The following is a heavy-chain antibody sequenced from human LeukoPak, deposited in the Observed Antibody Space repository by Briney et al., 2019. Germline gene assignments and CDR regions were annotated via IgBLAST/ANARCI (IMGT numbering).Heavy chain of an antibody. CDR1: GYTFTGYY. J-gene: IGHJ6*03. Sequence: ASVKVSCKASGYTFTGYYMHWVRQAPGQRLEWMGWINAGNGNTKYSQEFQGRVTITRDTSASTAYMELSSLRSEDMAVYYCARGWGHVQYYMDVWGKGTTVTVSS. D-gene: IGHD1-26*01. V-gene: IGHV1-3*03. CDR2: INAGNGNT. CDR3: ARGWGHVQYYMDV.